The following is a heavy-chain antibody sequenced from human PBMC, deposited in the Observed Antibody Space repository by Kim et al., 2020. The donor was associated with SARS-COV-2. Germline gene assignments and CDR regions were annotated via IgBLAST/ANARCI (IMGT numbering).Heavy chain of an antibody. CDR3: ASFISGSYRHGPPLLDY. CDR1: GGSISSSSYY. J-gene: IGHJ4*02. Sequence: SETLSLTCTVSGGSISSSSYYWGWIRQPPGKGLEWIGSIYYSGSTYYNPSLKSRVTISVDTSKNQFSLKLSSVTAADTAVYYCASFISGSYRHGPPLLDYWGQGTLVTVSS. V-gene: IGHV4-39*01. CDR2: IYYSGST. D-gene: IGHD1-26*01.